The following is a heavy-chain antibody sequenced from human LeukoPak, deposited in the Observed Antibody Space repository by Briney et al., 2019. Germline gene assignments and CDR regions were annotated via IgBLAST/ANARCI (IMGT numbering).Heavy chain of an antibody. CDR1: GASISSYY. D-gene: IGHD6-13*01. Sequence: SETLSLTCTVSGASISSYYWSWIRQPPGKGLEWIGYIYYSGSTNYNPSLKSRITISVATSKNQFSLNLSSVTAADTAVYYCARLYSSSLGRVFDYWGQGTLATVSS. J-gene: IGHJ4*02. CDR2: IYYSGST. CDR3: ARLYSSSLGRVFDY. V-gene: IGHV4-59*01.